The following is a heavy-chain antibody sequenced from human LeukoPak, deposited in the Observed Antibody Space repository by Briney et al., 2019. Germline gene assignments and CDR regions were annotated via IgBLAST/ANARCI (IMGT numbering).Heavy chain of an antibody. J-gene: IGHJ4*02. CDR2: IGTGASST. V-gene: IGHV3-23*03. CDR1: GFAFSSYA. CDR3: VRRFANAERFFDY. Sequence: PGGSLRLSCAASGFAFSSYAMGWVRQPLGKGLECVSGIGTGASSTYYVDSVKGRFTISRDNSKNTLYLQMNSLRAEDTAVYYCVRRFANAERFFDYWGQGTVVTVSS.